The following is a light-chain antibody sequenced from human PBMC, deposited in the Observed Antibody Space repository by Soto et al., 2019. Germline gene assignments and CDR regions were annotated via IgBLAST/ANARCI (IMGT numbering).Light chain of an antibody. CDR1: QSISNW. V-gene: IGKV1-5*01. CDR2: DAS. CDR3: QQYNSYSRS. Sequence: DIQMTQTPSTLSASVGDRVTITCRASQSISNWLAWYQQKPGKVPKFLIYDASTLESGVPSRFSGSASGTEFTLTINGLQPDDFATYYCQQYNSYSRSFGGGTKVDIK. J-gene: IGKJ4*01.